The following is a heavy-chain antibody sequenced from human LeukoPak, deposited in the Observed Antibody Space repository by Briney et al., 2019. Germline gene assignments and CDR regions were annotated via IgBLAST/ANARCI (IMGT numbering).Heavy chain of an antibody. D-gene: IGHD6-19*01. CDR3: AKGGWLDD. Sequence: GGSLRLSCAASGFNFNKYDMTWARQAPGKGLGWVSTITGRSDKTYYTDSVKGRFVTSRDNSKDTLYLQMNSLRAEDTALYYCAKGGWLDDLGQGALVTVYS. V-gene: IGHV3-23*01. J-gene: IGHJ4*02. CDR2: ITGRSDKT. CDR1: GFNFNKYD.